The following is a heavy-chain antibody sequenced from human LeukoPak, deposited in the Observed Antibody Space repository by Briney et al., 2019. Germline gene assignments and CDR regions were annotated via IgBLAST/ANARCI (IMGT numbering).Heavy chain of an antibody. Sequence: GESLKISCKGSGYRFSIYWIAWVRQMPGKGLEWLGIIYPGDSDTRYSPSFQGQVTISADKSISTAYLQWSSLKASDTAMYYCARLQRGYGYYWGQGTLVTVSS. J-gene: IGHJ4*02. CDR2: IYPGDSDT. CDR1: GYRFSIYW. D-gene: IGHD5-18*01. CDR3: ARLQRGYGYY. V-gene: IGHV5-51*01.